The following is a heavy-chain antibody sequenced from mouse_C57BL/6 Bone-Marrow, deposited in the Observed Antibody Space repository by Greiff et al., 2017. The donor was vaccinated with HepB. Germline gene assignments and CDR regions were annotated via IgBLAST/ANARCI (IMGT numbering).Heavy chain of an antibody. V-gene: IGHV1-69*01. J-gene: IGHJ2*01. CDR1: GYTFTSYW. CDR3: ARWGWYLDY. Sequence: QVQLQQPGAELVMPGASVKMSCKASGYTFTSYWMHWVKQRPGQGLEWIGEIDPSDSYTNYNQKFKGKSTLTVDKSSSTAYMQLSSLTSEDSAVYYCARWGWYLDYWGQGTTLTVSS. CDR2: IDPSDSYT. D-gene: IGHD3-3*01.